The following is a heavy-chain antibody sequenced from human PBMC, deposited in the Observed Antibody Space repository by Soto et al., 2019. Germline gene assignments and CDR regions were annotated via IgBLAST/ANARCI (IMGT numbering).Heavy chain of an antibody. D-gene: IGHD3-10*01. Sequence: QGQLVQSGAEVKKPGASVKVSCKASGYTFTSYTMHWVRQAPGQRPEWMGWINIAKGNTQYSQKLQGRVTFTRDTSACTAYMELSTLRSEDTAVYYCARSSGSFYTLGHWGQGTLVTVSS. J-gene: IGHJ4*02. V-gene: IGHV1-3*04. CDR2: INIAKGNT. CDR1: GYTFTSYT. CDR3: ARSSGSFYTLGH.